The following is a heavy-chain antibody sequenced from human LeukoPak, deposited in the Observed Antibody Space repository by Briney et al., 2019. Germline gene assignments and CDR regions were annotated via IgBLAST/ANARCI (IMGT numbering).Heavy chain of an antibody. CDR1: GYTFTSYA. V-gene: IGHV1-3*01. D-gene: IGHD3-9*01. J-gene: IGHJ6*03. CDR2: INAGNGNT. Sequence: ASVKVSCKASGYTFTSYAMHWVRQAPGQRLEWMGWINAGNGNTKYSQKFQGRVTITRDTSASTAYMELSSLRSEDTAVYYCATHYDILTGDYYYYYMDVWGKGTTVTVSS. CDR3: ATHYDILTGDYYYYYMDV.